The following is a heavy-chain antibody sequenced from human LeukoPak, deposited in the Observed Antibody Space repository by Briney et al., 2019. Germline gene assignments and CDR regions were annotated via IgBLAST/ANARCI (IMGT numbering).Heavy chain of an antibody. CDR1: GGSISSYY. J-gene: IGHJ5*02. CDR2: ISSSGSTI. D-gene: IGHD3-22*01. Sequence: LSLTCTVSGGSISSYYWSWIRQAPGKGLEWVSYISSSGSTIYYADSVKGRFTISRDNAKNSLYLQMNSLRAEDTAVYYCARCPYYYDSSGYYLNWFDPWGQGTLVTVSS. CDR3: ARCPYYYDSSGYYLNWFDP. V-gene: IGHV3-11*01.